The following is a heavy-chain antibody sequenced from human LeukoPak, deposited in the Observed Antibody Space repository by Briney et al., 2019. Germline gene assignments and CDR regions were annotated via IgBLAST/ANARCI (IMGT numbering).Heavy chain of an antibody. CDR1: GFSVSSNY. CDR3: AREKGRYIHYFDY. V-gene: IGHV3-48*01. CDR2: ISSSSSTI. J-gene: IGHJ4*02. D-gene: IGHD5-24*01. Sequence: PGGSLRLSCAASGFSVSSNYVSWVRQAPGKGLEWVSYISSSSSTIYYADSVKGRFTISRDNAKNSLYLQMNSLRAEDTAVYYCAREKGRYIHYFDYWGQGTLVTVSS.